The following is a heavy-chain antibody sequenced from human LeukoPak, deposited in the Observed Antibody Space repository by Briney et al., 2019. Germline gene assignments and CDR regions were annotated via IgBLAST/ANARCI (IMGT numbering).Heavy chain of an antibody. CDR2: IYYSGST. J-gene: IGHJ4*02. Sequence: SETLSLTCTVSGGSISSYYWSWIRQPPGKGLEWIGYIYYSGSTNYNPSLKSRVTISVDTSKNQFSLKLSSVTAADTAVHYCARAMDTAMVNDYWGPGTLVTVSS. CDR1: GGSISSYY. V-gene: IGHV4-59*01. CDR3: ARAMDTAMVNDY. D-gene: IGHD5-18*01.